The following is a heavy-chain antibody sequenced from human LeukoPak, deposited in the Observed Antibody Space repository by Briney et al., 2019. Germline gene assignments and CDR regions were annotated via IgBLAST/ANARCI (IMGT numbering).Heavy chain of an antibody. CDR3: ARDYDSSGYYVTDY. CDR2: INPSGGST. J-gene: IGHJ4*02. Sequence: ASVKVSCMASGYTFTSYYMHWVRQAPGQGLEWMGIINPSGGSTSYAQKLQGRVTMTTDTSTSTAYMELRSLRSDDTAVYYCARDYDSSGYYVTDYWGQGTLVTVSS. D-gene: IGHD3-22*01. CDR1: GYTFTSYY. V-gene: IGHV1-46*01.